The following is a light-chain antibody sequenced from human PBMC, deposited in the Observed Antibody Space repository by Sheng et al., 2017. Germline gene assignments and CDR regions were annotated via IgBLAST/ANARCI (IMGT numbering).Light chain of an antibody. CDR2: RAS. CDR3: QEYASYSWT. Sequence: DIQLTQSPSTMSASVGDRVTITCRASESISAWLAWYQQKPGKAPKLLIYRASSLESGVPSRFSGSASGTEFTFTISSLQPDDAATYYCQEYASYSWTFGQG. V-gene: IGKV1-5*03. J-gene: IGKJ1*01. CDR1: ESISAW.